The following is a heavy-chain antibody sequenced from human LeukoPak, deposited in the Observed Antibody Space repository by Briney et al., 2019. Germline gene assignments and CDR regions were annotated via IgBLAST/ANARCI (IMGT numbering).Heavy chain of an antibody. V-gene: IGHV4-38-2*01. CDR3: ARQAYGEPIYYYYMDV. Sequence: PSETLSLTCAVSGYSISSGYYWGWIRQPPGKGQEWIGSIYHSGSTYYNPSLKSRVTISVDTSKNQFSLKLSSVTAADTAVYYCARQAYGEPIYYYYMDVWGKGTTVTVSS. CDR2: IYHSGST. J-gene: IGHJ6*03. CDR1: GYSISSGYY. D-gene: IGHD4-17*01.